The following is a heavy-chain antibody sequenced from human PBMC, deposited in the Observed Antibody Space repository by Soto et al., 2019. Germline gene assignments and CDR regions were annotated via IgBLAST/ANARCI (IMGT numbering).Heavy chain of an antibody. Sequence: TLSLTCAVSGGSISSSNWWSWVRQPPGKGLEWIGEIYHSGSTNYNPSLKSRVTISVDKSKNQFSLKLSSVTAADTAVYYCARAGVGYSSSWYDYYYYGMDVWGQGTTVTVSS. V-gene: IGHV4-4*02. CDR1: GGSISSSNW. D-gene: IGHD6-13*01. J-gene: IGHJ6*02. CDR2: IYHSGST. CDR3: ARAGVGYSSSWYDYYYYGMDV.